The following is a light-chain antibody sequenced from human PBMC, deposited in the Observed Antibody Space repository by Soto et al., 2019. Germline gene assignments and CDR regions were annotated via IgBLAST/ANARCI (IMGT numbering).Light chain of an antibody. J-gene: IGLJ1*01. CDR1: SSDVGGYDY. V-gene: IGLV2-14*01. Sequence: QSVLTQPPSASGSPGQSVTISCTGTSSDVGGYDYVSWYQQHPGKAPKLMIYEVSNRPSGVSNRFSGSKSGNTASLTISGLQAEDEADYYCSSYTSSSTLGFGTGTKLTVL. CDR3: SSYTSSSTLG. CDR2: EVS.